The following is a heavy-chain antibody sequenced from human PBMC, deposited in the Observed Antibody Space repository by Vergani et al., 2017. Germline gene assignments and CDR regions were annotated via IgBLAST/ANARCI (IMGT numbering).Heavy chain of an antibody. CDR2: ISSSSSYI. CDR1: GFTFSSYS. D-gene: IGHD3-16*01. Sequence: EVQLVESGGGLVKPGGSLRLSCAASGFTFSSYSMNWVRQAPGKGLEWVSSISSSSSYIYYADSVKGRFTISRDNAKNSLYLQMNSLRAEDTAVYYCAKFSSRGGNYYYGMDVWGQGTTVTVSS. CDR3: AKFSSRGGNYYYGMDV. J-gene: IGHJ6*02. V-gene: IGHV3-21*01.